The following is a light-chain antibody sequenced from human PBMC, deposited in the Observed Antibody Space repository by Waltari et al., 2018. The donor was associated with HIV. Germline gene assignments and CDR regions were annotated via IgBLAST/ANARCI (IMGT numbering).Light chain of an antibody. Sequence: QSALTQPASVSGSPGQSITISCTGTSSDVGSYNLVSWYQQYPGKVPKLMIYEVTKRPSGVSNRFSGSNSGNTASLTISGLQAEDEADYYCCSYAGSRTYVFGTGTKVPVL. J-gene: IGLJ1*01. CDR2: EVT. V-gene: IGLV2-23*02. CDR3: CSYAGSRTYV. CDR1: SSDVGSYNL.